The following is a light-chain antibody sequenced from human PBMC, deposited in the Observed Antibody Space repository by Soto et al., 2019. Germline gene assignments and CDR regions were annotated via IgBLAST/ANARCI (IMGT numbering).Light chain of an antibody. CDR1: QGIRND. Sequence: AIQMTQSPSSLSASVGDRVTITCRASQGIRNDLGWYQQKPGKAPKLLIYAASSLQSGVPSRFSGSGSGTDFTLTISSLQPEDFANYYCPQDYNCPYTFGQGTKLEIK. CDR2: AAS. J-gene: IGKJ2*01. V-gene: IGKV1-6*01. CDR3: PQDYNCPYT.